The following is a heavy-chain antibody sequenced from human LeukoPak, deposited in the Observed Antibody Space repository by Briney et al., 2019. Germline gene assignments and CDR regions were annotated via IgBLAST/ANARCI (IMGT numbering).Heavy chain of an antibody. V-gene: IGHV1-8*02. Sequence: ASVKVSCKASGFTFTDYYIHWVRQAPGQGLEWMGWMNPNSGNTGYAQKFQGGVTMTRNTSISTAYMELSSLRSEDTAVYYCAREGPIGYCSSTSCLNTYYYYYGMDVWGQGTTVTVSS. D-gene: IGHD2-2*01. J-gene: IGHJ6*02. CDR1: GFTFTDYY. CDR2: MNPNSGNT. CDR3: AREGPIGYCSSTSCLNTYYYYYGMDV.